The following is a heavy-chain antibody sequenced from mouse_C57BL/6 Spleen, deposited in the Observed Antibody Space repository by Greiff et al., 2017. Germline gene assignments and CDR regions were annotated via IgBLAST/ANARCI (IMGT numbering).Heavy chain of an antibody. D-gene: IGHD1-1*01. J-gene: IGHJ4*01. CDR1: GFTFSSYA. CDR2: ISSGGDNI. CDR3: TNYYGSSYAMDY. V-gene: IGHV5-9-1*02. Sequence: EVKLVESGEGLVKPGGSLKLSCAASGFTFSSYAMSWVRQTPEKRLEWVAYISSGGDNIYYADTVKGRFTISRDNARNTLYLQMSSLKSEDTAMYYCTNYYGSSYAMDYWGQGTSVTVSS.